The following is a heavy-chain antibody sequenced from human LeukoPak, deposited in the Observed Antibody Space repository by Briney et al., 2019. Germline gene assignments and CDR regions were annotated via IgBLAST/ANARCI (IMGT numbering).Heavy chain of an antibody. V-gene: IGHV3-48*03. CDR2: ISSSGSTI. D-gene: IGHD5-18*01. CDR1: GFTFSSYE. J-gene: IGHJ6*03. CDR3: ARAAEGGYSYGYFPYYYYYMDV. Sequence: GGSLRLSCAASGFTFSSYEMNWVRQAPGKGLEWDSYISSSGSTIYYADSVKGRFTISRDNAKNSLYLQMNSLRAEDTAVYYCARAAEGGYSYGYFPYYYYYMDVWGKGTTVTISS.